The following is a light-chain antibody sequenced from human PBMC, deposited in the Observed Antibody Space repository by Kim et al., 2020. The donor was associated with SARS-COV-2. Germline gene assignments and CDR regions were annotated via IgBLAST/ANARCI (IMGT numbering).Light chain of an antibody. J-gene: IGKJ4*01. Sequence: EIVMTQSPATLSVSPGERATLSCRASQTISTNLAWYQQKPGQAPRLLIFAASSRATGIPARFSGSGSGTEFTLTISSLQSEDFTVYYCHQYNNWPLTFGGGTKVEI. V-gene: IGKV3-15*01. CDR1: QTISTN. CDR3: HQYNNWPLT. CDR2: AAS.